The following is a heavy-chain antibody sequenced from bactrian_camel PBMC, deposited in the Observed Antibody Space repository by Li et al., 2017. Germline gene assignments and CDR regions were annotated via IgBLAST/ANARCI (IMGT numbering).Heavy chain of an antibody. CDR1: GYTYSSSC. V-gene: IGHV3S1*01. D-gene: IGHD1*01. CDR3: AKGAGTDWPASFAY. Sequence: HAQLVESGGGSVQAGGSLRLSCAASGYTYSSSCMGWFRQAPGKEREGVAAIYTRAGRTVYADSVKGRFTISRDNAKNTLYLQLNSLKTEDMAMYYCAKGAGTDWPASFAYWGQGTQVTVS. J-gene: IGHJ6*01. CDR2: IYTRAGRT.